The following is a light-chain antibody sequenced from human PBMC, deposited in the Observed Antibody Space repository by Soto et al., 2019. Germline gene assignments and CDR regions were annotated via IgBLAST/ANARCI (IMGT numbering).Light chain of an antibody. V-gene: IGKV3-20*01. CDR3: QQYGRSLYT. Sequence: EIVLTQSPDTLSLSPGERATLSCRASQSVSSSYLAWYQQKPGQAPRLLIYGASNRASGIPDRFSGSGSGTDFTLTISRLEPEDFAVYYCQQYGRSLYTFGQGTKLEI. CDR2: GAS. CDR1: QSVSSSY. J-gene: IGKJ2*01.